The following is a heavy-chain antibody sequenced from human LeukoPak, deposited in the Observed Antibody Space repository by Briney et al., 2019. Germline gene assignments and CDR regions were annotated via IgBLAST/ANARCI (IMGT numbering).Heavy chain of an antibody. CDR1: GGSISSGSYY. Sequence: NPSETLSLTCTVSGGSISSGSYYWSWIRQPAGKGLEWIGRIYTSGSTNYNPSLKSRVTISVDTSKNQFSLKLSSVTAADTAVYYCARGLNYGSGSYYNPHNWFDPWGQGTLVTVSS. CDR2: IYTSGST. CDR3: ARGLNYGSGSYYNPHNWFDP. D-gene: IGHD3-10*01. V-gene: IGHV4-61*02. J-gene: IGHJ5*02.